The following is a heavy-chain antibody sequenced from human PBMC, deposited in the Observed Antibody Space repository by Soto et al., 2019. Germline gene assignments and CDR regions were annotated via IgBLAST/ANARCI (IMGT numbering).Heavy chain of an antibody. CDR3: ARGGADGNIGWFDP. CDR2: IYSGGST. J-gene: IGHJ5*02. D-gene: IGHD2-21*01. Sequence: GGSLRLSCAASGFTVSSNYMSWVRQAPGKGLEWVSVIYSGGSTYYADSVKGRFTISRDNSKNTLYLQMNSLRAEDTAVYYCARGGADGNIGWFDPWGQGTLVTVSS. V-gene: IGHV3-66*01. CDR1: GFTVSSNY.